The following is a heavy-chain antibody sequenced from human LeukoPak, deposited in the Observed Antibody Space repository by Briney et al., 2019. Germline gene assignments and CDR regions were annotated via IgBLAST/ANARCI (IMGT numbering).Heavy chain of an antibody. D-gene: IGHD5-18*01. CDR3: ARNVDTAMAHFDY. CDR2: IYPGDSDT. V-gene: IGHV5-51*01. Sequence: GESLKISCKGSGYSFDTYWIGWVRQMPGKGLEWMGIIYPGDSDTKYRPSFQGQVTFSVDKSTTTAYLHWSSLKASDTAMYYCARNVDTAMAHFDYWGQGTLVTASS. J-gene: IGHJ4*02. CDR1: GYSFDTYW.